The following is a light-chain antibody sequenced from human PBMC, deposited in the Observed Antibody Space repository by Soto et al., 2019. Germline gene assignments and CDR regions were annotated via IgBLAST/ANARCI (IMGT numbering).Light chain of an antibody. CDR2: AAT. CDR1: QGISQY. Sequence: DIHLTQSPSLLSASVGDRVTITCRASQGISQYVAWYQQKPGKAPKLLIYAATVLQGGVPSRFSGTGSATVFILTISSLQPEDFATYYCQQVNTYPLTFGGGTRVEIK. V-gene: IGKV1-9*01. J-gene: IGKJ4*01. CDR3: QQVNTYPLT.